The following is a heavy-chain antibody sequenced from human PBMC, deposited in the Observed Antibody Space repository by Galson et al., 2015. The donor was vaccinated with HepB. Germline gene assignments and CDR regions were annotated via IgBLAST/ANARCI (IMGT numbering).Heavy chain of an antibody. Sequence: SVKVSCKASGFTFTSSAMQWVRQARGQRLEWIGWIVVGSGNTNYAQKFQERVTITRDMSTSTAYMELSSLRSEDTAVYYCAADHRYYGSGSYVGNFDYWGQGTLVTVSS. V-gene: IGHV1-58*02. CDR3: AADHRYYGSGSYVGNFDY. J-gene: IGHJ4*02. D-gene: IGHD3-10*01. CDR1: GFTFTSSA. CDR2: IVVGSGNT.